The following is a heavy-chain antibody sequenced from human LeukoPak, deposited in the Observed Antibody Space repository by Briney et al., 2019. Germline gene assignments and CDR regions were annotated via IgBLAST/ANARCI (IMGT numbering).Heavy chain of an antibody. D-gene: IGHD3-3*01. CDR3: ARDSYDFWSGYYIKYFDY. V-gene: IGHV3-7*01. Sequence: GGSLRLSCAASGFTFSSYWMSWVRQAPGKGLEWVANIKQDGSEKYYVDSVKGRFTISRDNAKNSLYLRMNSLRAEDTAVYYCARDSYDFWSGYYIKYFDYWGQGTLVTVSS. CDR2: IKQDGSEK. J-gene: IGHJ4*02. CDR1: GFTFSSYW.